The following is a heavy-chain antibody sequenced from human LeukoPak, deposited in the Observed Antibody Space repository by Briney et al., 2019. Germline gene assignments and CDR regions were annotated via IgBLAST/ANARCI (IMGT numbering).Heavy chain of an antibody. CDR2: ISAYNGNT. Sequence: GASVRVSCKASGYTFTSYGISRVRQAPGRGLEWVGWISAYNGNTNYAQKLQGRVTMTTDTSTSTAYMDLRSLRSDDTAVYYCARVGRYSSGNDAFDIWGQGTMVTVSS. D-gene: IGHD6-19*01. CDR3: ARVGRYSSGNDAFDI. J-gene: IGHJ3*02. V-gene: IGHV1-18*01. CDR1: GYTFTSYG.